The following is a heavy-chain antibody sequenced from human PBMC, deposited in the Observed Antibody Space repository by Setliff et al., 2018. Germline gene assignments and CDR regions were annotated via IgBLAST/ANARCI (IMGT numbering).Heavy chain of an antibody. CDR3: ARGRHPPWSGYPYYYMDV. V-gene: IGHV1-69*06. CDR1: GGTFSSYA. J-gene: IGHJ6*03. Sequence: SVKVSCKASGGTFSSYAISWVRQAPGQGLEWMGRIIPIFGTANYAQKFQGRVTITADRSTSTAYMELSSLRSEDTAVYYCARGRHPPWSGYPYYYMDVWGKGTTVTVSS. D-gene: IGHD3-3*01. CDR2: IIPIFGTA.